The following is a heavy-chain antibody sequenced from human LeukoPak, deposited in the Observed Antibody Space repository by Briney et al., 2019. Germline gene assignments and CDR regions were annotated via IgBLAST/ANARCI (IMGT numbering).Heavy chain of an antibody. CDR3: ARGEIGGNFDP. J-gene: IGHJ5*02. V-gene: IGHV1-3*01. Sequence: SSVKVSCKASGYTFTSYAMHWVRQAPGQRLEWMGWINAGNGNTKYSQKFQGRVTITRDTSASTAYMELSSLRSEDTAVYYCARGEIGGNFDPWGQGTLVTVSS. D-gene: IGHD4-23*01. CDR1: GYTFTSYA. CDR2: INAGNGNT.